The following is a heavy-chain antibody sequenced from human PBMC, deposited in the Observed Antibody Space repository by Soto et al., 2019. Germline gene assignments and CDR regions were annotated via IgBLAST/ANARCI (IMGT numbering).Heavy chain of an antibody. J-gene: IGHJ4*02. D-gene: IGHD3-10*01. CDR2: IYYSGST. Sequence: QLQLQESGPGLVKPSETLSLTCTVSGGSISSSSYYWGWIRQPPGKGLEWIGSIYYSGSTYYNPSLKSRVTISVDTSKNQFSLKLSSVTAADTAVYYCARVLWFGEFNFDYWGQGTLVTVSS. CDR1: GGSISSSSYY. V-gene: IGHV4-39*07. CDR3: ARVLWFGEFNFDY.